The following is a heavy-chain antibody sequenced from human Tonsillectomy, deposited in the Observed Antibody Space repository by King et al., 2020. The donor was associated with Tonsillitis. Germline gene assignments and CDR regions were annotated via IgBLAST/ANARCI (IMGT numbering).Heavy chain of an antibody. CDR1: GFSFSTNS. CDR2: IRSDSSLT. Sequence: VQLVESGGGLVQPGGSLRLSCAASGFSFSTNSMNWVRQVPGKGLEWVSYIRSDSSLTLYADSVRGRFTTYRDNSKNSLYLQMNSLRAEDTALYYCASDYWYGFDIWGQGTMVTVSS. V-gene: IGHV3-48*01. J-gene: IGHJ3*02. D-gene: IGHD2-8*02. CDR3: ASDYWYGFDI.